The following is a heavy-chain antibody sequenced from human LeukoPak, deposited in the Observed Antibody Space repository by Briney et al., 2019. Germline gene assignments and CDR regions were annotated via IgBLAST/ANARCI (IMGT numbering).Heavy chain of an antibody. D-gene: IGHD6-13*01. CDR3: ARDRSSSWYDAFDI. J-gene: IGHJ3*02. CDR2: ISSSSSYI. Sequence: GGSLRLSCAASGFTFSSYSMNWVRQAPGKGLEWVSSISSSSSYIYYADSVKGRFTISRDNAKTSLYLQMNSLRAEDTAVYYCARDRSSSWYDAFDIWGQGTMVTVSS. CDR1: GFTFSSYS. V-gene: IGHV3-21*01.